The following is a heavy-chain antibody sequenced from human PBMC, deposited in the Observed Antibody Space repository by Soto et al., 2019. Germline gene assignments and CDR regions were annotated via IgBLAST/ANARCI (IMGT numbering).Heavy chain of an antibody. Sequence: ASVMVSGKASGYTFTSYAIHWVRQAPGQRLEWMGCINAGNGNTKYSQKFQGRVTITRETSESTAYMELSNLRSEETAVYYCARPLSSIASTYHPFDLWGPAPLATVSS. J-gene: IGHJ3*01. CDR1: GYTFTSYA. CDR3: ARPLSSIASTYHPFDL. D-gene: IGHD6-6*01. V-gene: IGHV1-3*01. CDR2: INAGNGNT.